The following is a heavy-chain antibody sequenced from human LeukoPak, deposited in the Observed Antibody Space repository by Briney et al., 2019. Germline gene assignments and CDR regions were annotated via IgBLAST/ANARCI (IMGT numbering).Heavy chain of an antibody. CDR2: IYYSGST. V-gene: IGHV4-30-4*01. Sequence: SETLSLTCTVSGGSISSGDYYWSWFRQPPGKGLEWIGYIYYSGSTYYNPSLQSRVIISVDTSKNQFSLKLTSVTAADTAVYYCARALYSMTTVTTEYWFDYWGQGTLVTVSS. D-gene: IGHD4-17*01. J-gene: IGHJ4*02. CDR1: GGSISSGDYY. CDR3: ARALYSMTTVTTEYWFDY.